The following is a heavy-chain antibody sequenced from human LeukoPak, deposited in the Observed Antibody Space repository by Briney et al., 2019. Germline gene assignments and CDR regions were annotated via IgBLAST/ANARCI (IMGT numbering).Heavy chain of an antibody. Sequence: PSETLSLTCTVSGGSISSYYWSWIRQPAGKGLEWIGEIYHSGSTNYNPSLKSRVTISVDKSKNQFSLKLSSVTAADTAVYYCASGGYYDSSNAFDIWGQGTMVTVSS. V-gene: IGHV4-59*12. CDR3: ASGGYYDSSNAFDI. CDR2: IYHSGST. D-gene: IGHD3-22*01. J-gene: IGHJ3*02. CDR1: GGSISSYY.